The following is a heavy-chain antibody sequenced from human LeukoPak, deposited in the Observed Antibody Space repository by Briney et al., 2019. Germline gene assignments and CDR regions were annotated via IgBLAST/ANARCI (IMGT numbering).Heavy chain of an antibody. D-gene: IGHD3-22*01. CDR3: ARNNYYSADY. V-gene: IGHV4-39*07. CDR1: GVSISSSSYY. CDR2: IYHSGST. Sequence: SETLSLTCTVSGVSISSSSYYWAWIRQPPGKGLEWIGSIYHSGSTYYNPSLKSRVTISVDESKNHFSLRLDSVTAADTAVYHCARNNYYSADYWGQGTLVTVSS. J-gene: IGHJ4*02.